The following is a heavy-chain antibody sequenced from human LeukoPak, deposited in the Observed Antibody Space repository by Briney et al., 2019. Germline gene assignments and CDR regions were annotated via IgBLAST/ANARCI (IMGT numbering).Heavy chain of an antibody. J-gene: IGHJ6*02. CDR3: ARHDSSGYYYYYYGMDV. CDR1: GGSISSSSYY. Sequence: PSETLSLTRTVSGGSISSSSYYWGWIRQPPGKGLEWIGSIYYSGSTYYNPSLKSRVTISVDTSKNQFSLKLSSVTAADTAVYYCARHDSSGYYYYYYGMDVWGQGTTVTVSS. CDR2: IYYSGST. D-gene: IGHD3-22*01. V-gene: IGHV4-39*01.